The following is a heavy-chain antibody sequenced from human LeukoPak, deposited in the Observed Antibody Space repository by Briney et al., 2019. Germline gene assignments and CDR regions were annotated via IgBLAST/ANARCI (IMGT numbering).Heavy chain of an antibody. D-gene: IGHD3-22*01. V-gene: IGHV6-1*01. J-gene: IGHJ4*02. CDR3: ARDQYYDSSETPYFDY. Sequence: SQTLSLTCAISGDSVSSNSAAWNWIRQSPSRGLEWLGRTYYRSKWYNDYAVSVKSRITINPDTSKNQFSLQLNSVTPGDTAVYYCARDQYYDSSETPYFDYWGQGTLVTVSS. CDR1: GDSVSSNSAA. CDR2: TYYRSKWYN.